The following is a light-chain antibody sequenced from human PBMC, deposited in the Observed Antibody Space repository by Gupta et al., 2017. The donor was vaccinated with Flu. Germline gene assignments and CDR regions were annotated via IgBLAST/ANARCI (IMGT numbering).Light chain of an antibody. J-gene: IGKJ4*01. V-gene: IGKV1-33*01. CDR3: QQYDNLPLA. CDR2: GAS. CDR1: QDINNH. Sequence: DIHMTQSPSSLSASVGDRVTITCRASQDINNHLNWYQHKPGNAPELLIYGASYLETGVPSRFSGSGSGTDFTFTISSLHPEDIATYYCQQYDNLPLAFGGGTKVEI.